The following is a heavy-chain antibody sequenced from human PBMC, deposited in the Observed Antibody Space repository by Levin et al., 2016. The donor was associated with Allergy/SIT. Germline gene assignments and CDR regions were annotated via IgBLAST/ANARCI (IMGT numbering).Heavy chain of an antibody. CDR1: GFTFSDYY. Sequence: GGSLRLSCAASGFTFSDYYMSWIRQAPGKGLEWVSYISSSGSTIYYADSVKGRFTISRDNAKNSLYLQMNSLRAEDTAVYYCARDTDLYDYGDYARGDYWGQGTLVTVSS. CDR3: ARDTDLYDYGDYARGDY. CDR2: ISSSGSTI. V-gene: IGHV3-11*04. D-gene: IGHD4-17*01. J-gene: IGHJ4*02.